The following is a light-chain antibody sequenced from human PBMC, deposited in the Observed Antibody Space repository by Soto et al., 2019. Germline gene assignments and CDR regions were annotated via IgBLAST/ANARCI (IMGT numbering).Light chain of an antibody. CDR3: QQYNNWPPWT. V-gene: IGKV3-15*01. CDR1: QSVSNS. Sequence: ILMTQSPATLSVSPGERATLSCRASQSVSNSLAWYQQKPGQAPRLLIYDASTRATGIPARFSGSESGTEFTLTISGLQSEDFAVFYCQQYNNWPPWTFGQGTKVEIK. J-gene: IGKJ1*01. CDR2: DAS.